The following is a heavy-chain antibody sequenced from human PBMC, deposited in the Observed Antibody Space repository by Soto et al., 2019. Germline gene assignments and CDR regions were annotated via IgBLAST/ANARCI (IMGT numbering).Heavy chain of an antibody. D-gene: IGHD2-2*03. CDR2: IGTAGDT. CDR1: GFTFSSYD. V-gene: IGHV3-13*01. CDR3: ARGGYCSSTSCPHFDY. Sequence: EVQLVESGGGLVQPGGSLRLSCAASGFTFSSYDMHWVRQATGKGLEWVSAIGTAGDTYYPGSVKGRFTSSRENAYNSLYLQMNSLRAGDTAVYYCARGGYCSSTSCPHFDYWGQGTLVTVSS. J-gene: IGHJ4*02.